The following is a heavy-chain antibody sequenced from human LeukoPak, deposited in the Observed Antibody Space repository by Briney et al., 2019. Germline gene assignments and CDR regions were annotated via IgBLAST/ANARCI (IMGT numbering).Heavy chain of an antibody. CDR3: ARLNGASYFDY. V-gene: IGHV4-4*09. CDR1: GGSISSYY. D-gene: IGHD2-8*01. CDR2: IYTSGST. J-gene: IGHJ4*02. Sequence: ASETLSLTCTVSGGSISSYYWSWIRQPPGKGLEWTGYIYTSGSTNYNPSLKSRVTISVDTSKNQFSLKLSSVTAADTAVYYCARLNGASYFDYWGQGTLVTVSS.